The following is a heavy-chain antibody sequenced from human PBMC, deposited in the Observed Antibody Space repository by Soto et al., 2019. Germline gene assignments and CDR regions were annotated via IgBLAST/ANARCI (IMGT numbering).Heavy chain of an antibody. J-gene: IGHJ6*02. V-gene: IGHV1-46*01. D-gene: IGHD6-19*01. CDR1: GYTFTSYY. Sequence: ASVKVSCKASGYTFTSYYMHWVRQAPGQGLEWMGIINPSGGSTSYAQKFQGRVTMTRDTSTSTVCMELSSLRSEDTAVYYCASGSVAGKGYYYYGMDVWGQGTTVTVSS. CDR3: ASGSVAGKGYYYYGMDV. CDR2: INPSGGST.